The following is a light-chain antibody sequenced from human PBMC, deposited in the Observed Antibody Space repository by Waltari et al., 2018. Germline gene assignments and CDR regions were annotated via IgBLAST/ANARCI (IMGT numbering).Light chain of an antibody. CDR3: QQYNYWPPAYS. J-gene: IGKJ2*01. CDR2: DAS. V-gene: IGKV3-15*01. Sequence: EIVMTQSPATLSMSPGERATLSCRASRYVGTRVAWYQQKPGQAPRLLIYDASARATGIPARFSGSGSGTEFTLTISSLQSEDFVVYYCQQYNYWPPAYSFGQGTKLEIK. CDR1: RYVGTR.